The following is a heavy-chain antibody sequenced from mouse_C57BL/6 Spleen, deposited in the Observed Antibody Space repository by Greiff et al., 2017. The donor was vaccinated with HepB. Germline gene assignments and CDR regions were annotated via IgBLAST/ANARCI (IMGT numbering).Heavy chain of an antibody. Sequence: DVMLVESGGGLVKPGGSLKLSCAASGFTFSSYTMSWVRQTPEKRLEWVATISGGGGNTYYPDSVKGRFTISRDNAKNTLYLQMSSLRSEDTALYYCARSPNYYGSGFDVWGTGTTVTVSS. V-gene: IGHV5-9*01. D-gene: IGHD1-1*01. CDR3: ARSPNYYGSGFDV. CDR2: ISGGGGNT. CDR1: GFTFSSYT. J-gene: IGHJ1*03.